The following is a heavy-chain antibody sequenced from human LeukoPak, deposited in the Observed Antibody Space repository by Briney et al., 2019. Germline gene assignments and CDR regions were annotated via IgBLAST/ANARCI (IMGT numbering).Heavy chain of an antibody. V-gene: IGHV3-23*01. CDR2: ISGSGGST. CDR1: GFTFSSYA. CDR3: AKAGSSGWYNAY. J-gene: IGHJ4*02. Sequence: GSLRLPCVVSGFTFSSYAMSWVRQAPGKGVEWVSAISGSGGSTYYADSVKGRFTISRDNSKNTLYLQMNSLRAEDTAVYYCAKAGSSGWYNAYWGQGTLVTVSS. D-gene: IGHD6-19*01.